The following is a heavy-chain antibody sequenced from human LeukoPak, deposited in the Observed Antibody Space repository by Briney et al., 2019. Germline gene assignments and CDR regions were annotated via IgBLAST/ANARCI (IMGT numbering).Heavy chain of an antibody. J-gene: IGHJ4*02. Sequence: GASVKVSCKASGGTFSSYAISWVRQAPGQGLEWMGGIIPIFGTANYAQKFQGRVTITTDESTSTAYMELRSLRSDDTAVYYCARGDFWSGYCFDYWGQGTLVTVSS. CDR1: GGTFSSYA. CDR2: IIPIFGTA. CDR3: ARGDFWSGYCFDY. D-gene: IGHD3-3*01. V-gene: IGHV1-69*05.